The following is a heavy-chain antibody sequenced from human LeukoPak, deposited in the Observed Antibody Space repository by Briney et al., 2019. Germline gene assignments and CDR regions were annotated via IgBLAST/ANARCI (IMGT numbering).Heavy chain of an antibody. CDR1: GFTFSSYE. D-gene: IGHD4-17*01. Sequence: PGGSLRLSCAASGFTFSSYEMNWVRQAPGKGLEWVSYISSSGSTIYYADSVKGRFTISRDNAKNSLYLQMNSLRAEDTAVYYCARAMTTVPTRAYWGQGTLVTVSS. CDR2: ISSSGSTI. J-gene: IGHJ4*02. CDR3: ARAMTTVPTRAY. V-gene: IGHV3-48*03.